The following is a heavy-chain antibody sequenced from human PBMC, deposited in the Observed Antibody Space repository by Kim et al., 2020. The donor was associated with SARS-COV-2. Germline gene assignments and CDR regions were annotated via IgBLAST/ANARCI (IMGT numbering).Heavy chain of an antibody. J-gene: IGHJ3*01. D-gene: IGHD3-10*01. Sequence: GGSLRLSCVGSGFTFSNFGMTWVRQAPGKGLEWVSGMTGDGSSRYYADSVKGRFTISRDNSKNSLFLEMNSLTSEDTAVYYCARDLLGSGSPYDTFHFWGQGTMVTVAS. V-gene: IGHV3-NL1*01. CDR1: GFTFSNFG. CDR3: ARDLLGSGSPYDTFHF. CDR2: MTGDGSSR.